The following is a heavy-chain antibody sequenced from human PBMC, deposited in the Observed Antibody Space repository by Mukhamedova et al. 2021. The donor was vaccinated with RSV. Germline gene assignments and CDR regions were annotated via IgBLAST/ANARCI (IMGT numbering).Heavy chain of an antibody. J-gene: IGHJ3*01. CDR2: SSII. Sequence: SSIIKYTDSVKGRFTISRDNTKNSLYLQMNSLRREDTGVYYCVREGDCGGDCRPDALDLWGQGTMVTVSS. CDR3: VREGDCGGDCRPDALDL. V-gene: IGHV3-69-1*02. D-gene: IGHD2-21*02.